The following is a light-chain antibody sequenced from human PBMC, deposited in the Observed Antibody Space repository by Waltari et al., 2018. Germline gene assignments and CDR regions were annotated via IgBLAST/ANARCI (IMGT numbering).Light chain of an antibody. V-gene: IGLV2-14*03. CDR3: SSYTSSTTYV. J-gene: IGLJ1*01. Sequence: QSALTQPASVSGSPGPSITLSCTGTSSDVGGYNYVSWYQHHPGKAPKLMIFDVSSRPSGVSNRFSGSKSGNTASLTISGLQAEDEADYYCSSYTSSTTYVFGAGTKVTVL. CDR1: SSDVGGYNY. CDR2: DVS.